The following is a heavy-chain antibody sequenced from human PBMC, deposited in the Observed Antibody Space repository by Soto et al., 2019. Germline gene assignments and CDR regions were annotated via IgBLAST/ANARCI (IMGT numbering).Heavy chain of an antibody. Sequence: SVKVSCKASGCTFSCYTISWVRQAPGQGLEWMGRIIPILGIANYAQKFQGRVTITADKSTSTAYMELSSLRSEDTAVFYGAIGFCGVGRVSDYWGQGTLVTVSS. J-gene: IGHJ4*02. CDR1: GCTFSCYT. CDR3: AIGFCGVGRVSDY. CDR2: IIPILGIA. V-gene: IGHV1-69*02. D-gene: IGHD2-15*01.